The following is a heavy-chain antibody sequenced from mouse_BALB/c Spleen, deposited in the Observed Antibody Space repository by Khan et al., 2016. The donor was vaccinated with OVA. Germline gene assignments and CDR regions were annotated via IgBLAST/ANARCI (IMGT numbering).Heavy chain of an antibody. J-gene: IGHJ3*01. CDR3: ARRKYFGYTFAD. D-gene: IGHD1-2*01. CDR1: GFTFTSFC. CDR2: ISPGSGDT. Sequence: QVQLQQSGAELAKPGASVKLSCKASGFTFTSFCINWVKQSPGQGLEWVGEISPGSGDTYYNERVKGKSTLTTDKSSSTAYLQLSSLTSEASAGYFCARRKYFGYTFADWGQGTLVTVSA. V-gene: IGHV1-77*01.